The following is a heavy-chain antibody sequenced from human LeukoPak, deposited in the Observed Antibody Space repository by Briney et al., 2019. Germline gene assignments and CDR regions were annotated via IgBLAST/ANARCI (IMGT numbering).Heavy chain of an antibody. D-gene: IGHD5-24*01. J-gene: IGHJ4*02. CDR3: ARHGDGYNWWDDY. CDR1: GGSLSGYY. V-gene: IGHV4-59*08. Sequence: NPSETLSLTCAVYGGSLSGYYWSWIHQPPGKGLEWIGYIYYSGSTNYNPSLKSRVTISVDTSKNQFSLKLSSVTAADTAVYYCARHGDGYNWWDDYWGQGTLVTVSS. CDR2: IYYSGST.